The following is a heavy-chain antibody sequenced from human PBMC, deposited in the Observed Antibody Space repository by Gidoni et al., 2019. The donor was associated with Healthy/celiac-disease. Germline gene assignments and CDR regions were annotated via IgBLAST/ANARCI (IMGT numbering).Heavy chain of an antibody. V-gene: IGHV1-18*01. CDR3: ARLYYDFWSGYYYRGMDV. CDR1: GYTFTSSG. D-gene: IGHD3-3*01. J-gene: IGHJ6*02. Sequence: QVQLVQSGAEVKKPGASVKVSCKASGYTFTSSGISWVRQAPGQGLEWMGWISAYNGNTNYAQKLQGRVTMTTDTSTSTAYMELRSLRSDDTAVYYCARLYYDFWSGYYYRGMDVWGQGTTVTVSS. CDR2: ISAYNGNT.